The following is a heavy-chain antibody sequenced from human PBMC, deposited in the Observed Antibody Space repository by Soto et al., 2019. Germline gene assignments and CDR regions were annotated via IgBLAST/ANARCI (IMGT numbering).Heavy chain of an antibody. CDR2: IIPILETT. CDR3: ARSEGTSVFDS. CDR1: GDIFSRYT. D-gene: IGHD1-26*01. V-gene: IGHV1-69*08. J-gene: IGHJ4*02. Sequence: QVHLVQSGAEVKKPGSSMKVACKASGDIFSRYTMSWVRQAPGQGLEWMGRIIPILETTKYAPKFLGRLTITADKPTNTVYMELSSLRSGDTAIYFCARSEGTSVFDSWCQGNRVTVFS.